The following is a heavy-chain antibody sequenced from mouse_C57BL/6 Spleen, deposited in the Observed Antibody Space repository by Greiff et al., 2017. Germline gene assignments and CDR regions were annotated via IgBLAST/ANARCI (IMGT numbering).Heavy chain of an antibody. V-gene: IGHV3-1*01. D-gene: IGHD4-1*01. CDR3: ARTGVTGAPFAY. CDR1: GYSITSGYD. Sequence: EVKLMESGPGMVKPSQSLSLTCTVTGYSITSGYDWHWIRHFPGNKLEWMGYISYSGSTNYNPSLKSRISITHDTSKNHFFLKLNSVTTEDTATYYCARTGVTGAPFAYWGQGTLVTVSA. J-gene: IGHJ3*01. CDR2: ISYSGST.